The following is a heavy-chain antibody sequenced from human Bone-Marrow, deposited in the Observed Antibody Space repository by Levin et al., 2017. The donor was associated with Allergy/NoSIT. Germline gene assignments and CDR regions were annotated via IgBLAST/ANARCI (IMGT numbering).Heavy chain of an antibody. CDR3: ARQTPGDDAFDI. D-gene: IGHD2-21*01. CDR2: IYSSGST. V-gene: IGHV4-4*07. J-gene: IGHJ3*02. Sequence: GSLRLSCTVSGGSISNFYWSWIRQPAVQGLEWIGRIYSSGSTNYNPSLKSRITMSVDTSKNQFSLKLNSVTAADTAVYYCARQTPGDDAFDIWGQGTMVTVSS. CDR1: GGSISNFY.